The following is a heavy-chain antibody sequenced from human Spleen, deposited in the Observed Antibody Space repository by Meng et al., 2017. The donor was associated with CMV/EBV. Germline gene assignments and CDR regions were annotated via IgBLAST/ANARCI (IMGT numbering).Heavy chain of an antibody. CDR1: GGSFSGYY. CDR3: ARDHRTDYYYYGMDV. D-gene: IGHD2-2*01. V-gene: IGHV4-34*01. J-gene: IGHJ6*02. CDR2: INHSGST. Sequence: SQTLSLTCAVYGGSFSGYYWSWIRQPPGKGLEWIGEINHSGSTNYNPSLKSRVTISVDTSKNQFSLKLSSVTAADTAVYYCARDHRTDYYYYGMDVWGQGTTVTVSS.